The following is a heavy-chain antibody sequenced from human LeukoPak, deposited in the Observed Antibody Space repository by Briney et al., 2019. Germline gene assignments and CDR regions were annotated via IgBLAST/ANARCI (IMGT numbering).Heavy chain of an antibody. CDR3: AKDLEAVAGTIVNDY. V-gene: IGHV3-23*01. CDR1: GLTFSNYG. J-gene: IGHJ4*02. Sequence: GGSLRLSCAVSGLTFSNYGMNWVRQAPGKGLEWVSGISASGASTYYADSVKGRFTISRDNSKNRLYLQVKSLRADDTGVYFWAKDLEAVAGTIVNDYWGEGTLVTVSS. D-gene: IGHD6-19*01. CDR2: ISASGAST.